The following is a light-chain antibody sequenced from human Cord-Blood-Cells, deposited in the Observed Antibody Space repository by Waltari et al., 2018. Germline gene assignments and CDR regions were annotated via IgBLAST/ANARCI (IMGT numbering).Light chain of an antibody. CDR2: EGS. J-gene: IGLJ1*01. CDR1: SSDVGGYNL. V-gene: IGLV2-23*01. CDR3: CSYAGSSTYV. Sequence: QSALTQPASVSGSPGQSITIPCTGTSSDVGGYNLVSWYQHHPGKPPKLMIYEGSKRPSGVSNRFSGSKSGNTASLTISGLQAEDEADYYCCSYAGSSTYVFGTGTKVTVL.